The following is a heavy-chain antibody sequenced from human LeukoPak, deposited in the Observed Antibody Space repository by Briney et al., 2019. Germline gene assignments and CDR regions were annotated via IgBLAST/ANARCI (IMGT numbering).Heavy chain of an antibody. J-gene: IGHJ4*02. Sequence: HPGGSLRLSCAASGFTFSSYGMHWVRQAPGKGLEWVAVIWYDGSNKYYADSVKGRFTISRDNSKNTLYLQMNSLRAEDTAVYYCASRQYGSGVLGYWGQGTLVTVSS. CDR1: GFTFSSYG. CDR3: ASRQYGSGVLGY. D-gene: IGHD3-10*01. CDR2: IWYDGSNK. V-gene: IGHV3-33*01.